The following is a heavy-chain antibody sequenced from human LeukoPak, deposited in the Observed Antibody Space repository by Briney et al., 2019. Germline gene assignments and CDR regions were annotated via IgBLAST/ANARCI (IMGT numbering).Heavy chain of an antibody. CDR3: ARAYGGNSGYYFDY. CDR2: IIPIFGIA. D-gene: IGHD4-23*01. J-gene: IGHJ4*02. V-gene: IGHV1-69*04. CDR1: GGTFSSYA. Sequence: SVKVSCKASGGTFSSYAISWVRRAPGRGLEWMGRIIPIFGIANYAQKFQGRVTITADKSTSTAYMELSSLRSEDTAVYYCARAYGGNSGYYFDYWGQGTLVTVSS.